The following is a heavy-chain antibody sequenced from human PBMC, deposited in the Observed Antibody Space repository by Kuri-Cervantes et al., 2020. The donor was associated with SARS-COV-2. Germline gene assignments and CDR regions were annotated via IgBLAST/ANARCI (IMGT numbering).Heavy chain of an antibody. D-gene: IGHD3-3*01. CDR2: IRYDGSNK. V-gene: IGHV3-30*02. J-gene: IGHJ5*02. CDR1: GFTFSSYG. CDR3: AKTNTIFGVVSWFDP. Sequence: GGSLRLSCAASGFTFSSYGMHWVRRAPGKGLEWVAFIRYDGSNKYYADSVKGRFTISRDNSKNTLYLQMNSLRAEDTAVYYCAKTNTIFGVVSWFDPWGQGALVTVSS.